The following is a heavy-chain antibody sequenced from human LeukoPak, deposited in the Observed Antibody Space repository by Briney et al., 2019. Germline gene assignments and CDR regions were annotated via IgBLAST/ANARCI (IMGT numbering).Heavy chain of an antibody. D-gene: IGHD5-18*01. CDR2: ISSSSSYI. Sequence: NSGGSLRLSCAASGFTFSSYSMNWVRQAPGKGLEWVSSISSSSSYIYYADSVKGRFTISRDNSKNTLYLQMNSLRAEDTAVYYCARAYSYGFDYWGQGTLVTVSS. J-gene: IGHJ4*02. CDR1: GFTFSSYS. CDR3: ARAYSYGFDY. V-gene: IGHV3-21*01.